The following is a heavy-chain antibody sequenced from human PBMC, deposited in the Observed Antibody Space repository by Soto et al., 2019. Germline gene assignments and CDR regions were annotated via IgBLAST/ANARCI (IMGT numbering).Heavy chain of an antibody. D-gene: IGHD3-3*01. J-gene: IGHJ5*02. CDR2: IYYSGST. CDR3: ARYYDFWSGYYSIDP. Sequence: SETLSLTCTVSGGSISSYYWSWIRQPPGKGLEWIGYIYYSGSTNYNPSLKSRVTISVDTSKNQFSLKLSSVTAADTAVYYCARYYDFWSGYYSIDPWGQGTLVTAPQ. CDR1: GGSISSYY. V-gene: IGHV4-59*08.